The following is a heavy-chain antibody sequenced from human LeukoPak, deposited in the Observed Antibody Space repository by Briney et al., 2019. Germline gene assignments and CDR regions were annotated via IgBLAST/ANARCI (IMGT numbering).Heavy chain of an antibody. D-gene: IGHD2-21*01. V-gene: IGHV3-7*04. CDR3: ARALWPYYFDY. CDR1: GFTFSSYW. CDR2: IKQDGSEK. J-gene: IGHJ4*02. Sequence: GGSLRLSCAASGFTFSSYWMSWVRQAPGKGLEWVANIKQDGSEKYYVDSVKGRFTISRDNAENSLYLLMNSLRAEDTAVYYCARALWPYYFDYWGQGTLVTVSS.